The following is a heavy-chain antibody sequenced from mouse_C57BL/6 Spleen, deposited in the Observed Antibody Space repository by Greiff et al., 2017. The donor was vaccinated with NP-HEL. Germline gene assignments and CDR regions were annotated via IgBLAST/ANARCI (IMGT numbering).Heavy chain of an antibody. D-gene: IGHD1-1*01. V-gene: IGHV1-64*01. CDR2: IHPNSGST. J-gene: IGHJ2*01. Sequence: QVQLQQPGAELVKPGASVKLSCKASGYTFTSYWMPWVKQRPGQGLEWIGMIHPNSGSTNYNEKFKSKATLTVDKSSSTAYMQLSSLTSEDSAVYYCARDYGSTLFDYWGQGTTLTVSS. CDR1: GYTFTSYW. CDR3: ARDYGSTLFDY.